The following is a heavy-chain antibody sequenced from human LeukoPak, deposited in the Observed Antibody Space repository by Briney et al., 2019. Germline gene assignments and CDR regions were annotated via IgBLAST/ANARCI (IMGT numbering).Heavy chain of an antibody. V-gene: IGHV4-39*01. J-gene: IGHJ2*01. Sequence: RPSETLSLTCTVSGGSISSSSYYWGWIRQPPGKGLEWIGSIYYSGSTYYNPSLKGRVTISVDTSKNQFSLKLSSVTTADTAVYYCARAFRARYFDLWGRGTLVTVSS. CDR3: ARAFRARYFDL. D-gene: IGHD2/OR15-2a*01. CDR2: IYYSGST. CDR1: GGSISSSSYY.